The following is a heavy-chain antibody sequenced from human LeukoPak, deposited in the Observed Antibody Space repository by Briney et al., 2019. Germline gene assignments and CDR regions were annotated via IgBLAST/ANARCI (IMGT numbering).Heavy chain of an antibody. J-gene: IGHJ6*02. CDR3: AREYIAAALSHYYYYGMDV. Sequence: GGSLRLSCAASGFTFSDYSYYMSWIRRAPGKGLEWISYISSRHTTIYYADSVKGRFTISRDNAKNSLYLQMNSLRADDTAVYYCAREYIAAALSHYYYYGMDVWGQGTTVTVSS. D-gene: IGHD6-13*01. CDR2: ISSRHTTI. V-gene: IGHV3-11*01. CDR1: GFTFSDYSYY.